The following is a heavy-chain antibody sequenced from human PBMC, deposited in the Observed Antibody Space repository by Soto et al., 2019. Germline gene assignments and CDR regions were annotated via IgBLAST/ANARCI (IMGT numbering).Heavy chain of an antibody. CDR1: GGSISSSNW. J-gene: IGHJ6*02. V-gene: IGHV4-4*02. CDR2: IYHSGST. CDR3: ARVDTDIVVVLAATDYYYYRMDF. Sequence: PSETLSLTCAVSGGSISSSNWWSWVRQPPGKGLEWIGEIYHSGSTNYNPSLKSRVTISVDKSKNQFSLKLSSVTAADTAVYYCARVDTDIVVVLAATDYYYYRMDFWGQGTTVTVSS. D-gene: IGHD2-2*01.